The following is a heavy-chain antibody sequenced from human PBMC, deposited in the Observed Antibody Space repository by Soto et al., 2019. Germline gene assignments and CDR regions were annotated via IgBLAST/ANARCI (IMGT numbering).Heavy chain of an antibody. D-gene: IGHD2-2*02. J-gene: IGHJ4*02. CDR1: GGTFSSYA. CDR3: ASSPPVVPAAIRGTYFDY. CDR2: IIPIFGTA. V-gene: IGHV1-69*13. Sequence: SVKVSCKASGGTFSSYAISWVRQAPGQGLEWMGGIIPIFGTANYAQKFQGRVTITADESTSTAYMELSSLRSEDTAVYYCASSPPVVPAAIRGTYFDYWGQGTLVTVSS.